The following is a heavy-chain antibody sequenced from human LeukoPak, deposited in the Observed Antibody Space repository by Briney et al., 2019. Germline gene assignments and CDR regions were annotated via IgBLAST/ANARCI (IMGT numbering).Heavy chain of an antibody. D-gene: IGHD2-2*01. J-gene: IGHJ4*02. CDR1: GGSISSYY. V-gene: IGHV4-4*07. CDR3: ARSLSTAGIDY. CDR2: IYTSGST. Sequence: ASETLSLTCTVSGGSISSYYWSWIRQPAGKGLEWIGRIYTSGSTNCNPSLKSRVTMSVDTSKNQFSLKRSSVTAADTAVYYCARSLSTAGIDYWGQGPLVTVSS.